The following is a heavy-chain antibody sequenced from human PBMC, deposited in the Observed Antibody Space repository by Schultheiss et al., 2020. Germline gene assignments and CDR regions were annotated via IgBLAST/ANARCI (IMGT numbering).Heavy chain of an antibody. D-gene: IGHD3-10*01. Sequence: SETLSLTCTVSGGSISSSSYYWGWIRQPPGKGLEWIGYIYYSGSTNYNPSLKSRVTMSVDTSKNQFSLKLSSVTAADTAVYYCARQVQLRRPNYRFDPWGQGTLVTVSS. CDR2: IYYSGST. CDR3: ARQVQLRRPNYRFDP. V-gene: IGHV4-61*05. CDR1: GGSISSSSYY. J-gene: IGHJ5*02.